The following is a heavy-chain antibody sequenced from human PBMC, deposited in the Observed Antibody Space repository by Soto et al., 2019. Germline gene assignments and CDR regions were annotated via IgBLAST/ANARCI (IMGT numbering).Heavy chain of an antibody. CDR1: GFTVSSNY. Sequence: GGSLRLSCTASGFTVSSNYMNWVRQAPGKGLEWVSLISSGGSTYYADFVKGRFNISRDTSKNTLYLQMNSLSAEDTAVYYCASSGSKPRFDYWGQGNLVTVSS. CDR3: ASSGSKPRFDY. J-gene: IGHJ4*02. CDR2: ISSGGST. V-gene: IGHV3-66*01. D-gene: IGHD1-26*01.